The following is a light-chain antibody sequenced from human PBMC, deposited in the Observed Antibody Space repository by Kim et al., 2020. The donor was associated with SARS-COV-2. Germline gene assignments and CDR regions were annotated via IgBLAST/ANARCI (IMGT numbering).Light chain of an antibody. CDR3: QQYGSSPYT. CDR1: QSISSNY. J-gene: IGKJ2*01. V-gene: IGKV3-20*01. CDR2: GAS. Sequence: FSPGERATRACRASQSISSNYLTWYRQKPGQAPRLLIYGASSRAAGVPDRFSGSGSGTDFTLTISRLEPEDFAVYYCQQYGSSPYTFGQGTKLEI.